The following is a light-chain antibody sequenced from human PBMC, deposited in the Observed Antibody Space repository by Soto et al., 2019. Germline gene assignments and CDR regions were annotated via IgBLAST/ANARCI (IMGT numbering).Light chain of an antibody. CDR2: GAS. CDR1: RSVGST. CDR3: QHYYAALA. J-gene: IGKJ4*01. Sequence: EVVMTQSPATLSVSPGERATLSCRASRSVGSTLAWYQQKAGQPPRLLIYGASTTATGVPARFSGGGSGTDFTLTISRLHPDDLADYYCQHYYAALAFGGGTKVEI. V-gene: IGKV3-15*01.